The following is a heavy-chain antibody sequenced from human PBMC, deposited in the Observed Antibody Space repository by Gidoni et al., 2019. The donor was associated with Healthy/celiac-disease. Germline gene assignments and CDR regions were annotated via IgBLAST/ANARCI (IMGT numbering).Heavy chain of an antibody. CDR2: ISYDGSNK. CDR1: GFTFSSYG. J-gene: IGHJ4*02. V-gene: IGHV3-30*18. CDR3: AKDGASSDCSSTSCYEIDY. Sequence: QVQLVESGGGVVQPGRSLRLSCAASGFTFSSYGMPWVRQAPGKGLEWVAVISYDGSNKYYADSVKGRFTISRDNSKNTLYLQMNSLRAEDTAVYYCAKDGASSDCSSTSCYEIDYWGQGTLVTVSS. D-gene: IGHD2-2*01.